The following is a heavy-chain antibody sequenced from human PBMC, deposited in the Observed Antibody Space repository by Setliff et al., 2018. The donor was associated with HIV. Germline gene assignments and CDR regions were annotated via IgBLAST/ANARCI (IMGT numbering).Heavy chain of an antibody. CDR2: INWKGGDP. CDR3: ARVRDSTGYTASDV. D-gene: IGHD3-22*01. Sequence: AGGSLRLSCVASGLTFSSYSMNWVRQAPGKGLEWVSLINWKGGDPAYADSVKGRSTISRDNAKNSVYLQMNSLRAEDTAFYYCARVRDSTGYTASDVWGQGTTVTVSS. J-gene: IGHJ6*02. V-gene: IGHV3-20*04. CDR1: GLTFSSYS.